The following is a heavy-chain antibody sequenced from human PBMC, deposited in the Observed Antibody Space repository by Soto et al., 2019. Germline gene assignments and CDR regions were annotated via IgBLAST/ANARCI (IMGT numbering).Heavy chain of an antibody. D-gene: IGHD3-22*01. CDR2: IYYSGST. CDR3: ARYKLVVAVAFDI. J-gene: IGHJ3*02. CDR1: GGSISSGDYY. V-gene: IGHV4-30-4*01. Sequence: SETLSLTCTVSGGSISSGDYYWSWIRRPPGKGLEWIGYIYYSGSTYYNPSLKSRVTISVDTSKNQFSLKLSSVTAADTAVYYGARYKLVVAVAFDIWGQGTMVTVSS.